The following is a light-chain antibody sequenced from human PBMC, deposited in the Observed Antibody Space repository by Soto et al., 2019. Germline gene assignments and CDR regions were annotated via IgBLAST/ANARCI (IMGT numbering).Light chain of an antibody. V-gene: IGLV2-14*03. CDR2: DVT. J-gene: IGLJ1*01. Sequence: QSVLTQPASVSGSPGHSITISCTGTSSDVGGFNYVSWYQQHPGKAPKLMIYDVTNRPSGVSYRFSGSKSGNTASLTISGLQAEDEADYYCNSYTSSSTYVFGTGTKVTV. CDR1: SSDVGGFNY. CDR3: NSYTSSSTYV.